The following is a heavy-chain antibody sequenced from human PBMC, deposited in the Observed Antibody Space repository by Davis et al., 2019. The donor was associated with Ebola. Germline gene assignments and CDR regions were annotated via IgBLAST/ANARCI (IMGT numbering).Heavy chain of an antibody. CDR2: INPNSGNT. J-gene: IGHJ4*02. CDR3: ARDGSTSDQKSGELDY. Sequence: ASSVTVSCQASGYTFTGYYMHWLRQAPGPGLEWMGWINPNSGNTNFAQKFQGRVTMTRDTSITTAYMELSRLRSDDTAVYYCARDGSTSDQKSGELDYWGQGPLVTVSS. CDR1: GYTFTGYY. V-gene: IGHV1-2*02. D-gene: IGHD7-27*01.